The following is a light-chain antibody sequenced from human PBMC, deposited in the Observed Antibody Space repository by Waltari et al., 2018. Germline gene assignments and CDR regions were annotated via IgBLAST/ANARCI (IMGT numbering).Light chain of an antibody. CDR1: QVISSF. V-gene: IGKV1-9*01. CDR3: QQLNSYLPT. CDR2: AAS. Sequence: IQLTQSPSSLSASVGDRVSITCRASQVISSFLAWYQQKPGKAPKLLIYAASTLQSGVPSRFSGGSSGTAFTLSISSQQPEDFATSYCQQLNSYLPTFGQGTKLDI. J-gene: IGKJ2*01.